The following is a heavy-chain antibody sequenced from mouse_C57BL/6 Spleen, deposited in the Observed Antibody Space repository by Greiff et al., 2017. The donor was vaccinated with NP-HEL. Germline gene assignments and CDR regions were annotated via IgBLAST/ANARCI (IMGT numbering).Heavy chain of an antibody. CDR1: GYTFTDYE. J-gene: IGHJ2*01. V-gene: IGHV1-15*01. Sequence: VQRVESGAELVRPGASVTLSCKASGYTFTDYEMHWVKQTPVHGLEWIGAIDPETGGTAYNQKFKGKAILTADKSSSTAYMELRSLTSEDSAVYYCTTRGNYEDYFDYWGQGTTLTVSS. CDR3: TTRGNYEDYFDY. D-gene: IGHD2-1*01. CDR2: IDPETGGT.